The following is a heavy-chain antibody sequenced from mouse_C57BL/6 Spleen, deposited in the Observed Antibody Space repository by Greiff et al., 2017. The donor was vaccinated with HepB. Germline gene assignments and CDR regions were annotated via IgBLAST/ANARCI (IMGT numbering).Heavy chain of an antibody. Sequence: QVQLQQSGTELVKPGASVKLSCKASGYTFTSYWMHWVKQRPGQGLEWIGNINPSNGGTNYNEKFKSKATLTVDKSSSTSYMQLSSLTSEDSAVYYCALKLENSHYAMDYWGQGTSVTVSS. D-gene: IGHD1-3*01. CDR2: INPSNGGT. V-gene: IGHV1-53*01. CDR3: ALKLENSHYAMDY. CDR1: GYTFTSYW. J-gene: IGHJ4*01.